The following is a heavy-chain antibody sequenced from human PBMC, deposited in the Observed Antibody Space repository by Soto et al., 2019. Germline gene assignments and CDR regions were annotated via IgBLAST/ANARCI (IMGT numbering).Heavy chain of an antibody. V-gene: IGHV3-23*01. CDR2: ISGSGGST. D-gene: IGHD1-26*01. J-gene: IGHJ4*02. CDR1: GFTFSSYA. CDR3: ARVVGARKSDFDY. Sequence: GGSLRLSCAASGFTFSSYAMSWVRQAPGKELEWVSAISGSGGSTYYADSVKGRLTISRDNSKNTLYLQMNSLRAEDTAVYYCARVVGARKSDFDYWGKGTLVTVSS.